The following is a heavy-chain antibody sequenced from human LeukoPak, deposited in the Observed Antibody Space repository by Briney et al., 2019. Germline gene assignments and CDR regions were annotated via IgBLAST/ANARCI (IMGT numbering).Heavy chain of an antibody. J-gene: IGHJ6*02. V-gene: IGHV4-34*01. CDR3: ASGLYTAMAENYYYYGMDV. Sequence: KPSETLSLTCAVYGGSFSGYYWSWIRQPPGKGLEWIGEINHSGSTNYNPSLKSRVTISVDTSKNQFSLKLSSVTAADTAVYYCASGLYTAMAENYYYYGMDVWGQGTTVTVSS. CDR1: GGSFSGYY. D-gene: IGHD5-18*01. CDR2: INHSGST.